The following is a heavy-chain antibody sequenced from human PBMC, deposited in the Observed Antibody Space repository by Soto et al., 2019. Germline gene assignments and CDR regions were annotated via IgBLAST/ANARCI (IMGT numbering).Heavy chain of an antibody. V-gene: IGHV4-59*08. Sequence: QVQLQESGPGLVKPSETLSLTCTVSGGSISSYYWSWIRQPPGKGLEWIGYIYYSGSTNYNPSLTSRVTISVDTSKNQYSLKLSSVTAADTAVDYWARHHGSWGQGTLVTVSS. CDR3: ARHHGS. CDR2: IYYSGST. CDR1: GGSISSYY. D-gene: IGHD5-12*01. J-gene: IGHJ5*02.